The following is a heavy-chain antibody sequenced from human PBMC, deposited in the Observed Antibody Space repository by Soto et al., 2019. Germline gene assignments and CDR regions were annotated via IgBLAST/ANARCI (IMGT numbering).Heavy chain of an antibody. V-gene: IGHV4-30-2*01. CDR3: ARDSGITIFGVVIKLYY. Sequence: SETLSLTCAVSGGSISSGGYSWSWIRQPPGKGLEWIGYIYHSGSTYYNPSLKSRVTIPVDRSKNQFSLKLSSVTAADTAVYYCARDSGITIFGVVIKLYYWGQGTLVTVSS. CDR1: GGSISSGGYS. D-gene: IGHD3-3*01. CDR2: IYHSGST. J-gene: IGHJ4*02.